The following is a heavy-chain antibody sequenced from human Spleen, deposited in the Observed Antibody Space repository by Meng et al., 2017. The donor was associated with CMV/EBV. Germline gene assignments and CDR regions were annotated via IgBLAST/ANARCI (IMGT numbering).Heavy chain of an antibody. CDR1: GFTFSSYS. Sequence: GGSLRLSCAASGFTFSSYSMNWVRQAPGKGLEWVSSISSSSTYIYYADSVKGRFTISRDNSKNTLYLQMNSLRAEDTAVYYCASNYYYDSSGYYFPLWYWGQGTLVTVSS. J-gene: IGHJ4*02. D-gene: IGHD3-22*01. V-gene: IGHV3-21*04. CDR3: ASNYYYDSSGYYFPLWY. CDR2: ISSSSTYI.